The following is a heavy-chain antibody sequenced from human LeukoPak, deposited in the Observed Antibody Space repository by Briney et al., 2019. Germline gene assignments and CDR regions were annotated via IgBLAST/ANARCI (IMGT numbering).Heavy chain of an antibody. CDR3: ARGPVAFDI. V-gene: IGHV3-74*01. CDR2: INTDGSST. J-gene: IGHJ3*02. CDR1: GFTFSTYW. Sequence: GGSLRLSCAASGFTFSTYWMHWVRQAPGKGLVWVSRINTDGSSTNYADSVKGRFTISRDSAQNTLFLQRNSLIVEDTAVYYCARGPVAFDIWGQGTMVTVSS.